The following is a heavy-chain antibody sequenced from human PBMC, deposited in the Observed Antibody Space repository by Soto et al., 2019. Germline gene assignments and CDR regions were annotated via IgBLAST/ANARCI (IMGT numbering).Heavy chain of an antibody. CDR1: GFTFSSYA. D-gene: IGHD3-22*01. J-gene: IGHJ4*02. CDR2: ISGSGGST. V-gene: IGHV3-23*01. Sequence: EVQLLESGGGLVQPGGSLRLSCAASGFTFSSYAMSWVRQAPGKGLEWVSAISGSGGSTYYADSVKGRFTISRDNSKNTLYLQMNSLRAEDTAVYYCASPGAHYYDSSGYLLTYWGQGTLVTVSS. CDR3: ASPGAHYYDSSGYLLTY.